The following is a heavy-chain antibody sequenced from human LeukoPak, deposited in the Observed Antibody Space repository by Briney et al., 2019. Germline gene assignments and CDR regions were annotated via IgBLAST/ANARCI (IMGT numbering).Heavy chain of an antibody. V-gene: IGHV4-38-2*01. CDR1: GYSISSAYY. J-gene: IGHJ4*02. CDR2: IYHSGST. D-gene: IGHD3-10*01. Sequence: SETLSLTCAVSGYSISSAYYWGWIRQPPGKGLEWIGSIYHSGSTYYNPSLKSRVTISVDTSKNQFSLKLSSVTAADTAVYYCARQGFVPSPLDYWGQGTLVTVSS. CDR3: ARQGFVPSPLDY.